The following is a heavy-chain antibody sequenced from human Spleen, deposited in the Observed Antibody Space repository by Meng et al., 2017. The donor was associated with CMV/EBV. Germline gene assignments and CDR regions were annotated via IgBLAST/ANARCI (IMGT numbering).Heavy chain of an antibody. J-gene: IGHJ4*02. CDR2: IIPTFNTA. V-gene: IGHV1-69*05. CDR3: ARGIDRGYSYGLNY. Sequence: SVKVSCKASGGPFSSNAISWVRQAPRQGLEWMGGIIPTFNTADYAQKFQGRVTITTDEYTSTAYMELSSLRSEDTAVYYCARGIDRGYSYGLNYWGQGTLVTVSS. CDR1: GGPFSSNA. D-gene: IGHD5-18*01.